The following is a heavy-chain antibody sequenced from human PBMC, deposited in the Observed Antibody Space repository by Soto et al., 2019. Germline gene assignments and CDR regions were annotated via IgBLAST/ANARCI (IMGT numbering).Heavy chain of an antibody. D-gene: IGHD5-18*01. Sequence: PSETLSLTCAVYGGSFSGYYWSWIRQPPGKGLEWIGEINHSGSTNYNPSLKSRVTIPVDTSKNQFSLKLSSVTAADTAVYYCARPGYSYGNHPFDYWGQGILVTVS. V-gene: IGHV4-34*01. J-gene: IGHJ4*02. CDR2: INHSGST. CDR1: GGSFSGYY. CDR3: ARPGYSYGNHPFDY.